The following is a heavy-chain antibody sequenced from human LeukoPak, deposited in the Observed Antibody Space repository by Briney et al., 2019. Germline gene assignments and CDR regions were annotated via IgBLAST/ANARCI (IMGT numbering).Heavy chain of an antibody. CDR1: GFSLSTSGVG. V-gene: IGHV2-70*01. CDR2: IDWDDDK. CDR3: ARVAYMNFDY. Sequence: SGPTLVNPTQTLTLTCTFSGFSLSTSGVGVGWIRQPPGKALEWLALIDWDDDKYYSTSLKTRLTISKDTSKNQVVLTMTNMDPVDTATYYCARVAYMNFDYWGQGTLVTVSS. D-gene: IGHD3-16*01. J-gene: IGHJ4*02.